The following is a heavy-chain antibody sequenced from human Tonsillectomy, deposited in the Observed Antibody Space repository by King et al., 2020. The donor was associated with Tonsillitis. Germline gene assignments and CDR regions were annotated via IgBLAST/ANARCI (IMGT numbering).Heavy chain of an antibody. J-gene: IGHJ4*02. V-gene: IGHV1-69*01. CDR3: ARDGRGHFDY. Sequence: QLVQSGAEVKKPGSSVKVSCKASGSTFSYYGVSWVRQAPGRGLEWVGGIMAFSVTRIYYAQKLQGRVTITADESTSTAYMELSSLRSEDTAVYYCARDGRGHFDYWGQGTLVTVSS. D-gene: IGHD3-10*01. CDR1: GSTFSYYG. CDR2: IMAFSVTR.